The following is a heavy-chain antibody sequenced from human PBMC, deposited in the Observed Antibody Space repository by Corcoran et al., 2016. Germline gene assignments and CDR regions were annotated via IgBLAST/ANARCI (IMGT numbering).Heavy chain of an antibody. CDR1: GGTFSSYA. V-gene: IGHV1-69*01. J-gene: IGHJ2*01. CDR3: ARDRYYCSGGSCYLYWYFDL. CDR2: IIPIFGTA. Sequence: QVQLVQSGAEVKKPGSSEKVSCKASGGTFSSYAISWVRQAPGQGLEWMGGIIPIFGTANYAQKFQGRVTITADESTSTAYMELSSLRSEDTAVYYCARDRYYCSGGSCYLYWYFDLWGRGTLVTVSS. D-gene: IGHD2-15*01.